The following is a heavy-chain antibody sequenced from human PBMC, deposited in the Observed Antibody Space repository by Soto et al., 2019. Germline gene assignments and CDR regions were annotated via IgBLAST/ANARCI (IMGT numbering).Heavy chain of an antibody. CDR1: GFTFSSYA. V-gene: IGHV3-30-3*01. CDR2: ISYDGSNK. Sequence: QVQLVESGGGVVQPGRSLRLSCAASGFTFSSYAMHWVRQAPGKGLEWVAVISYDGSNKYYADSVKGRFTISRDNSKNTLYLQMNSLSAEDTAVYYCARPRWRDDYNWGYFDLWGRGTLVTVSS. CDR3: ARPRWRDDYNWGYFDL. J-gene: IGHJ2*01. D-gene: IGHD4-4*01.